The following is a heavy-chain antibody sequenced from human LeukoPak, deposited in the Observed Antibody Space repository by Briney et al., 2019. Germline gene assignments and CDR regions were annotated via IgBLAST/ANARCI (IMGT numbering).Heavy chain of an antibody. Sequence: PSETLSLTCAVYGGSFSGYYWSWIRQPPGKGLEWIGYIYHSGSTYYNPSLKSRVTISVDRSKNQFSLKLSSVTAADTAVYYCARVQYYYDSSGYYHNWFDPWGQGTLVTVSS. CDR2: IYHSGST. CDR1: GGSFSGYY. V-gene: IGHV4-34*01. CDR3: ARVQYYYDSSGYYHNWFDP. D-gene: IGHD3-22*01. J-gene: IGHJ5*02.